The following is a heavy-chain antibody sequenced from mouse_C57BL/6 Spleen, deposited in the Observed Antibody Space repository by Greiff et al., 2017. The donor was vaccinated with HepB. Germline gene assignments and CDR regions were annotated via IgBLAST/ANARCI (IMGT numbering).Heavy chain of an antibody. CDR1: GFTFSSYA. CDR3: TRDYDYDRGFDY. Sequence: EVHLVESGEGLVKPGGSLKLSCAASGFTFSSYAMSWVRQTPEKRLEWVAYISSGGDYIYYADTVKGRFTISRDNARNTLYLQMSSLKSEDTAMYYCTRDYDYDRGFDYWGQGTTLTVSS. D-gene: IGHD2-4*01. J-gene: IGHJ2*01. V-gene: IGHV5-9-1*02. CDR2: ISSGGDYI.